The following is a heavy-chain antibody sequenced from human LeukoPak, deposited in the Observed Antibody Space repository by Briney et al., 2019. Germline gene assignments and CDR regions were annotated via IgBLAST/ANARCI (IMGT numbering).Heavy chain of an antibody. V-gene: IGHV3-30*04. CDR2: ISYDGSNK. CDR1: GFTFSSYA. Sequence: PGGSLRLSCAASGFTFSSYAMHWVRQAPGKGLEWVAVISYDGSNKYYADSVKGRFTISRDNSKNTLYLQMNSLRAEDTAVYYCASMYVLRYSYAYYLDYWGQEPVLTVSS. CDR3: ASMYVLRYSYAYYLDY. J-gene: IGHJ4*02. D-gene: IGHD5-18*01.